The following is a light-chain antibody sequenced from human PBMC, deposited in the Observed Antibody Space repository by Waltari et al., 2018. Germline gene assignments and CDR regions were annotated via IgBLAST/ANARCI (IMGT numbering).Light chain of an antibody. CDR2: GAS. CDR3: QQYDISPLT. J-gene: IGKJ4*01. CDR1: QTVRTTY. V-gene: IGKV3-20*01. Sequence: EIVLTQSPGTLSLSPGERATLSCRASQTVRTTYLAWYQQKPGQAPTLLIYGASRRGTVIPDRFSGSGSGTDFSLTISSLEPEDFAVYYCQQYDISPLTFGGGTKVEIK.